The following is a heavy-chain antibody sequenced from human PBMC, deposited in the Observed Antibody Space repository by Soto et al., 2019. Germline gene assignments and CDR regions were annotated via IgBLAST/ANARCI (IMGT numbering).Heavy chain of an antibody. Sequence: TSETLSLTCAVSGGSISSGGYSWSWIRQPPGKGLEWIGEIFHTGNTDYKPSLKSRVSILVDKSKNQFSLNLDSVTAADTAVYYCARNLFDSRGYPPEVWGQGILVTVSS. D-gene: IGHD3-22*01. CDR3: ARNLFDSRGYPPEV. CDR1: GGSISSGGYS. CDR2: IFHTGNT. J-gene: IGHJ4*02. V-gene: IGHV4-30-2*01.